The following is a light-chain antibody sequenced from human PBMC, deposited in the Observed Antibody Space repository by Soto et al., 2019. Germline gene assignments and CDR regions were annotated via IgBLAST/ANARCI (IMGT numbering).Light chain of an antibody. CDR1: QSISSN. CDR2: DAS. CDR3: QQYMNWPT. J-gene: IGKJ5*01. V-gene: IGKV3D-15*01. Sequence: EIVMTQSPATLSVSPVERATLSCRASQSISSNLAWYQQKPGQAPRLLIYDASKRASGFPARFSGSGSGTEFSLTISSLQSEDFAVYYCQQYMNWPTFGQGTRLEIK.